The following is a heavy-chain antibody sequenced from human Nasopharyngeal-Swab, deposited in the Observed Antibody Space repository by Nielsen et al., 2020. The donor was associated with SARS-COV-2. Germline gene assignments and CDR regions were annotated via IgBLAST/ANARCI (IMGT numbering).Heavy chain of an antibody. CDR2: IYPGDSDT. D-gene: IGHD6-13*01. V-gene: IGHV5-51*01. J-gene: IGHJ3*02. CDR1: GYNFATYW. CDR3: ARLPMRAASGRGAFDI. Sequence: GESLKISCKASGYNFATYWIGWVRQMPGEGLRWVGLIYPGDSDTRYSPSLQGQVTISADRSITTAYLQWSSQKASDTAMYYCARLPMRAASGRGAFDIWGQGTMVTVSS.